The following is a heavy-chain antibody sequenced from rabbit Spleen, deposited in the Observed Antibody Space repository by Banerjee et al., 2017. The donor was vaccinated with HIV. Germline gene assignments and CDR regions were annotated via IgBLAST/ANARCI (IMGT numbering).Heavy chain of an antibody. CDR2: IWTGSTSIT. CDR3: MREISFNL. CDR1: GFSFSSGYD. Sequence: QSLEESGGGLVQPGASLTLTCTASGFSFSSGYDMCWVRQATGKGLEWIGTIWTGSTSITWYANWALGRFTISKTSSTTVTLQMTSLTAADTATYFCMREISFNLWGPGTLVTVS. J-gene: IGHJ4*01. V-gene: IGHV1S40*01.